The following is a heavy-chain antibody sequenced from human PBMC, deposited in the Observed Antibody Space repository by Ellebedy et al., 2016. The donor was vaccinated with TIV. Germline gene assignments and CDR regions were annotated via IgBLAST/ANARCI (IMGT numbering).Heavy chain of an antibody. CDR1: GGSISGDY. Sequence: SETLSLXXTVSGGSISGDYWTWIRQPPGKGLEYIGYIFYSGRTKYNPSLKSRVTMSLDTSKNQFSLKLDSVTAADTAVYYCARDRGDLLTGWWLDPWGQGTLVTVSS. CDR3: ARDRGDLLTGWWLDP. D-gene: IGHD3-9*01. CDR2: IFYSGRT. J-gene: IGHJ5*02. V-gene: IGHV4-59*01.